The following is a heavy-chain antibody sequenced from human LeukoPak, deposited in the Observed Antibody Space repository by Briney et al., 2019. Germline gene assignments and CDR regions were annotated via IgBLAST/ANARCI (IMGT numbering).Heavy chain of an antibody. CDR1: DASVTTYS. CDR3: ARDHYGSGSYKAYFGY. D-gene: IGHD3-10*01. V-gene: IGHV4-4*07. CDR2: VYSSGAT. Sequence: SETLSLTCTVSDASVTTYSWSWLRQPAGKGLEWIGRVYSSGATKYNPSLKSRVTISADTSKNQVSLKLPSVTAADTAVFYCARDHYGSGSYKAYFGYWGHGIQVTVSS. J-gene: IGHJ4*01.